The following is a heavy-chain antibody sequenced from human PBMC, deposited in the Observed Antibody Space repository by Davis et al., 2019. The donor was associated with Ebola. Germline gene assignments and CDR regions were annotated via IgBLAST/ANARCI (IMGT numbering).Heavy chain of an antibody. V-gene: IGHV3-7*03. CDR1: GFSFSSYW. CDR2: IKQDGSER. CDR3: ARDSSAWPDAFDL. J-gene: IGHJ3*01. Sequence: PGGSLRLSCAASGFSFSSYWMSWVRQAPGKGLEWVANIKQDGSERYYLDSVEGRFTISRDHAKNSLYLQMDSLRAEETAIYYCARDSSAWPDAFDLWGQGTMVTVSS. D-gene: IGHD3-22*01.